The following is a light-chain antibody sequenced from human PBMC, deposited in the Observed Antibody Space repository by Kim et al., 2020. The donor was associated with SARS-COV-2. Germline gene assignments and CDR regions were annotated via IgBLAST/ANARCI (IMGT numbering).Light chain of an antibody. CDR3: QSYDSSLSGYV. CDR1: SSNIGAGYD. V-gene: IGLV1-40*01. Sequence: SVTIPCTGSSSNIGAGYDVHWYQQLPGTTPKLLIYGNSNRPSGVPDRFSGSKSGTSASLAITGLQAEDEADYYCQSYDSSLSGYVFGTGTKVTVL. J-gene: IGLJ1*01. CDR2: GNS.